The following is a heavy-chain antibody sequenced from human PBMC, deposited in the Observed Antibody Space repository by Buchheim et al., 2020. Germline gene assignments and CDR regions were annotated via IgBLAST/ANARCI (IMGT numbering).Heavy chain of an antibody. D-gene: IGHD6-13*01. V-gene: IGHV3-23*01. CDR2: ISGSGGST. Sequence: EVQLLESGGGLVQPGGSLRLSCAASGFTFSSYAMSWVRQAPGKGLEWVSAISGSGGSTYYADFVKGRFTISRDNSKNTLYLQMNSLRAEDTAVYYCAKPGGNSSSWYGEYFQHWGQGTL. J-gene: IGHJ1*01. CDR3: AKPGGNSSSWYGEYFQH. CDR1: GFTFSSYA.